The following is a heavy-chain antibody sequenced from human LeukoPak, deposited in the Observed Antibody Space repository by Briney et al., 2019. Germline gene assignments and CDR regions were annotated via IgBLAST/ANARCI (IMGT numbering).Heavy chain of an antibody. J-gene: IGHJ4*02. Sequence: GGSLILSCAASGFTFSSYAMSWVRQAPGKGLEWVSAISGSGGSTYHADSVKGRFTISRDNSKNTLYLQMNSLRAEDTAVYYCAKASNSSSWYFYFDYWGQGTLVTVSS. CDR2: ISGSGGST. CDR3: AKASNSSSWYFYFDY. V-gene: IGHV3-23*01. D-gene: IGHD6-13*01. CDR1: GFTFSSYA.